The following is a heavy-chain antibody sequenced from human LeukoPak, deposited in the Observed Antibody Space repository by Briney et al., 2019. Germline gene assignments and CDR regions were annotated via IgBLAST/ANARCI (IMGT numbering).Heavy chain of an antibody. CDR3: ARVEDSSGLFDY. Sequence: SETLSLTCTVSGGSISSSSYYWGWIRQPPGKGLEWIGYIYYSGSTYYNPSLKSRVTISVDTSKNQFSLKLSSVTAADTAVYYCARVEDSSGLFDYWGQGTLVTVSS. CDR1: GGSISSSSYY. CDR2: IYYSGST. J-gene: IGHJ4*02. V-gene: IGHV4-30-4*08. D-gene: IGHD6-19*01.